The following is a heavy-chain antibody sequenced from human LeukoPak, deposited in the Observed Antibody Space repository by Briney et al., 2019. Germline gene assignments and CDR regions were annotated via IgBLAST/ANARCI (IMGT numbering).Heavy chain of an antibody. V-gene: IGHV3-53*01. CDR2: INSSGTT. Sequence: GGSLRLACAASGFIVSSTYMNWVRQAPGKGLEWISVINSSGTTYYADSVKSRFTISTDDSNNMLFLQMNSLRAEDTALYYCAKMDSDYYIDFWGQGTLVTVSS. CDR1: GFIVSSTY. J-gene: IGHJ4*02. D-gene: IGHD3/OR15-3a*01. CDR3: AKMDSDYYIDF.